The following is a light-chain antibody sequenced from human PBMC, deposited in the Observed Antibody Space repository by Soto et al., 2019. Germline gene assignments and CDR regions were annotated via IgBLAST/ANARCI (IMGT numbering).Light chain of an antibody. J-gene: IGLJ2*01. V-gene: IGLV2-14*01. CDR1: SSDVGGYNY. CDR3: SSYIRSSTVV. Sequence: QSVLTQPASVSGSPGQSITISCTGTSSDVGGYNYVSWYQQHPGKAPKLMIYDVSNRPSGVSNRFSGSKSGNTASLTISGLQAEDEADYYCSSYIRSSTVVFGGGTKLTVL. CDR2: DVS.